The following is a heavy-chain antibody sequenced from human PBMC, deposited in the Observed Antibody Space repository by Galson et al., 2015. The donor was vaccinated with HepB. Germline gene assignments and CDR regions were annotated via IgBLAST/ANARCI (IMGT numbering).Heavy chain of an antibody. V-gene: IGHV1-2*04. Sequence: SVKVSCKASGYTFSDYYLHWVRQAPGQGLEWMGWINANSGGTNYAQKFQGWVTMTRDTSISTAYMELGRLRSDDTAVYYCARGYCIGGNCYNFDYWGQGTLVTVPS. CDR2: INANSGGT. CDR1: GYTFSDYY. CDR3: ARGYCIGGNCYNFDY. D-gene: IGHD2-15*01. J-gene: IGHJ4*02.